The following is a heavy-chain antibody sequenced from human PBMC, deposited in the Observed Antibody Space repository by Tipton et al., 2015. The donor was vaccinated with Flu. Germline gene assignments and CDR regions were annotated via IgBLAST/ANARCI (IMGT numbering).Heavy chain of an antibody. V-gene: IGHV4-38-2*02. D-gene: IGHD6-13*01. J-gene: IGHJ3*02. CDR1: GYSISNGYY. Sequence: TLSLTCTVSGYSISNGYYWGWIRQPPGKGLEWIATIYHSGSTYYKPSLNSRVTISVDTSKNQFSLKLSSVTAADTALYYCARSRYSISWYDAFDIWGQGTMVTVSS. CDR2: IYHSGST. CDR3: ARSRYSISWYDAFDI.